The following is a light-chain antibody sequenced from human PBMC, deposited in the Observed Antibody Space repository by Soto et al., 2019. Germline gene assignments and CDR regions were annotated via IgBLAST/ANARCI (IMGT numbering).Light chain of an antibody. CDR3: QHYNSYPIT. J-gene: IGKJ5*01. Sequence: DIQMTQSPSTLSASVGDRVTITCLASQSIATYLTWYQQKPGKAPKLLIYDASSLKSGVPSRFSGSGSGTEFTLTISSLQPDDFATYYCQHYNSYPITFGQGTRLEI. CDR1: QSIATY. CDR2: DAS. V-gene: IGKV1-5*01.